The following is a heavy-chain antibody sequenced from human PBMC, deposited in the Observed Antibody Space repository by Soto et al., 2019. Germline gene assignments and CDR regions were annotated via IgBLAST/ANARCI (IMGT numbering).Heavy chain of an antibody. V-gene: IGHV1-18*01. CDR2: ISGYNDNT. Sequence: QVQLVQSGAEVKKPGASVTVSCKTSGYTFSNYGINWVRQAPGQGLEWMGWISGYNDNTNYAQTVQGRVTMTTDTSTGTVYRERRSLKSDDTAIYYCSRFIMVGGWFDPNYYHGMDVWGQGTTVTVSS. D-gene: IGHD6-19*01. J-gene: IGHJ6*02. CDR3: SRFIMVGGWFDPNYYHGMDV. CDR1: GYTFSNYG.